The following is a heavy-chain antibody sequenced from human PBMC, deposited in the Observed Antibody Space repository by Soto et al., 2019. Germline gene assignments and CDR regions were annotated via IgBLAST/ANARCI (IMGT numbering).Heavy chain of an antibody. J-gene: IGHJ3*02. Sequence: QITLKESGPTLVKPTQTLTLTCTFSGFSLSTSGVGVGWIRQPPGKALEWLALIYWDDDKRYSPSLKSRLTITQDPSKNQVVLTMTNMDPVDTATYYCAHVSKLELRVRGAFDIWGQGTMVTVSS. CDR1: GFSLSTSGVG. V-gene: IGHV2-5*02. CDR2: IYWDDDK. D-gene: IGHD1-7*01. CDR3: AHVSKLELRVRGAFDI.